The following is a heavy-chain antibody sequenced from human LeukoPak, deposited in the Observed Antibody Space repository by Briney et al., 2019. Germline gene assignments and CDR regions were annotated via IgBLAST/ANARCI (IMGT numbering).Heavy chain of an antibody. CDR1: GFTFSSYV. D-gene: IGHD3-22*01. Sequence: PGGSLRLSCAASGFTFSSYVMDWVRQAPGKGLEWVAIIRYDGSNKYYADSVKGRFTISRDNSKNTLYLQMNSLRDEDTAVYYCAKEVVSGFDSGYAFDIWGQGTMVTVSS. CDR3: AKEVVSGFDSGYAFDI. V-gene: IGHV3-30*02. CDR2: IRYDGSNK. J-gene: IGHJ3*02.